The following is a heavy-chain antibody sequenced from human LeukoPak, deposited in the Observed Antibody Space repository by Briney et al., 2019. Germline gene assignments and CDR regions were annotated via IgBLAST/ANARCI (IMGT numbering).Heavy chain of an antibody. V-gene: IGHV4-59*01. Sequence: SETLSLTCTVSGGSISSYYWSWIRQPPGKGLEWIGYIYYSGSTNYNPSLKSRVTISVDTSKNQFSLKLGSVTAADTAVYYCARSSSGYYYVPSYYFDYWGQGTLVTVSS. CDR2: IYYSGST. CDR1: GGSISSYY. D-gene: IGHD3-22*01. J-gene: IGHJ4*02. CDR3: ARSSSGYYYVPSYYFDY.